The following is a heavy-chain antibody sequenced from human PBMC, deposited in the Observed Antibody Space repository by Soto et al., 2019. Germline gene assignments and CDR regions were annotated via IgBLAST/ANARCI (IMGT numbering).Heavy chain of an antibody. D-gene: IGHD6-13*01. CDR2: ISGSGGST. V-gene: IGHV3-23*01. CDR3: AKVGVVSSSWYGVDNFFDY. CDR1: GFTFSSYA. Sequence: PGGSLRLSCAASGFTFSSYAMSWVRQAPGKGLEWVSAISGSGGSTYYADSVKGRFTISRDNSKNTLYLQMNSLRAEDTAVYYCAKVGVVSSSWYGVDNFFDYWGQGTLVTVSS. J-gene: IGHJ4*02.